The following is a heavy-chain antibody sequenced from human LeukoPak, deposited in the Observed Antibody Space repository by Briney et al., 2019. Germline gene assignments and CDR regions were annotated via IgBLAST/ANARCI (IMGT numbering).Heavy chain of an antibody. V-gene: IGHV1-18*01. CDR1: GYTFTSYG. CDR2: ISAYNDNT. CDR3: ARDRGYDSSGYYETRDYYYGMDV. J-gene: IGHJ6*02. Sequence: GSVKVSCKASGYTFTSYGISWVRQAPGQGLEWMGWISAYNDNTNYAQKLQGRVTMTTDTSTSTAYMELRSLRSDDTAVYYCARDRGYDSSGYYETRDYYYGMDVWGQGTTVTVSS. D-gene: IGHD3-22*01.